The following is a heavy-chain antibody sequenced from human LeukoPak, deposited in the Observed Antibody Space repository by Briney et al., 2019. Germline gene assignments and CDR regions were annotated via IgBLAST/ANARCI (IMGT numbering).Heavy chain of an antibody. CDR1: GFTFSNYG. CDR2: ISGSGGST. Sequence: GGSLRLSCAASGFTFSNYGMNWVRQAPGKGLEWVSGISGSGGSTYSADSVKGRFIISRDNSKNTLYLQMNSLRAEDAAVYYCAKEPSSGGDYWGQGTLVTVSS. CDR3: AKEPSSGGDY. V-gene: IGHV3-23*01. J-gene: IGHJ4*02. D-gene: IGHD5-12*01.